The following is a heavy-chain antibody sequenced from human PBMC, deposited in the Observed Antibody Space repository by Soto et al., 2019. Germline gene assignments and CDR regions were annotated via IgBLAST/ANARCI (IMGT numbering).Heavy chain of an antibody. J-gene: IGHJ4*02. CDR1: GFTFSGSA. CDR2: IGSKVNTYAT. V-gene: IGHV3-73*01. Sequence: GGSLRLSCSASGFTFSGSAMHWVRQASGKGLEWVGRIGSKVNTYATAYAASVKGRFTISRDDSKNTAYLQMNSLKTEDTAVYYCTSLPGAYNWNDIGYWGQGTLVTVSS. CDR3: TSLPGAYNWNDIGY. D-gene: IGHD1-1*01.